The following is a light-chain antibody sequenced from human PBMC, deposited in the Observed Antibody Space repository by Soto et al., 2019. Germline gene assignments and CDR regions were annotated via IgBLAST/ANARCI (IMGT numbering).Light chain of an antibody. V-gene: IGLV2-11*01. CDR3: CSYAGSYTWV. Sequence: QSVLTQPRSVSGSPGQSVTISCTGTSSDVGGYNYVSWYQQHPGKAPKLMIYDVSKRPSGVPDRFSGSKSGNTASLTISGLQAEDEAAYYCCSYAGSYTWVFGTGTMVTVL. J-gene: IGLJ1*01. CDR1: SSDVGGYNY. CDR2: DVS.